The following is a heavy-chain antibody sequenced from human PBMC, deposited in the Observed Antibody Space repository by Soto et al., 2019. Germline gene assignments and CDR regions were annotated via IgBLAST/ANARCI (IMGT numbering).Heavy chain of an antibody. CDR2: ISYDGSNK. J-gene: IGHJ6*01. D-gene: IGHD2-15*01. Sequence: GGSVRLSCAASGFTFSSYAMHWVRQAPGKGLEWVAVISYDGSNKYYADSVKGRFTISRDNSKNTLYLQMNSLRAEDTAVYYCARDWSGLGYCSGGSCYPGPYSLNYYYYGMDVW. CDR3: ARDWSGLGYCSGGSCYPGPYSLNYYYYGMDV. CDR1: GFTFSSYA. V-gene: IGHV3-30-3*01.